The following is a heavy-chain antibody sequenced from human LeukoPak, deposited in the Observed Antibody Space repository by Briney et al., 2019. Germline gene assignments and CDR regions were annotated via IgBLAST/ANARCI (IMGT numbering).Heavy chain of an antibody. CDR1: GLTFSDYS. V-gene: IGHV3-21*01. D-gene: IGHD3-16*02. J-gene: IGHJ3*02. Sequence: PGGSLRLSCTASGLTFSDYSMNRVRQAPGKGLEWVSSISSSSSYIYYADSVKGRFTISRDNAKNSLYLQMNSLRAEDTAVYYCARDTYYDYVWGSYRPDAFDIWGQGTMVTVSS. CDR3: ARDTYYDYVWGSYRPDAFDI. CDR2: ISSSSSYI.